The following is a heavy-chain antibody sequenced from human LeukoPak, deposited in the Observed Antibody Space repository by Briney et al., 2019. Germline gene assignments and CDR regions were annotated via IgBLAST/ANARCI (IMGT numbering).Heavy chain of an antibody. CDR1: GFTFSSYA. V-gene: IGHV3-64*01. Sequence: GGSLRLSCAASGFTFSSYAMHWVRQAPGKGLEYVSAISSNGGSTYYANSVKGRFTISRDNSKNTLYLQMNSLRAEDTAVYYCAREKNWGSLGGGAFDYWGQGTLVTVSS. J-gene: IGHJ4*02. D-gene: IGHD7-27*01. CDR3: AREKNWGSLGGGAFDY. CDR2: ISSNGGST.